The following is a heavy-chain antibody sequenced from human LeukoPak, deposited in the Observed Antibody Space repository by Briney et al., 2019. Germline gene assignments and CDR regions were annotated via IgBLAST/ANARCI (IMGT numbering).Heavy chain of an antibody. D-gene: IGHD6-13*01. Sequence: ASVKVSCKASGYTFTGYYMHWVRQAPGQGLEWMGWINPNSGGTNYAQKFQGRVTMTRGTSISTAYMELSRLRSDDTAVYYCARDRGAAASYYYMDVWGKGTTVTVSS. CDR2: INPNSGGT. CDR3: ARDRGAAASYYYMDV. CDR1: GYTFTGYY. V-gene: IGHV1-2*02. J-gene: IGHJ6*03.